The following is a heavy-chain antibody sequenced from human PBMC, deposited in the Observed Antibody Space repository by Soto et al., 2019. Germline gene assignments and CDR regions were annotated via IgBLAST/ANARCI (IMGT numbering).Heavy chain of an antibody. Sequence: QVQLQQWGAGLLKPSETLSLTCAVYGGSFSGYYWSWIRQPPGKGLEWIGEINHSGSTNYNPSLKRRVTISVDTSKNQLSLKLSSVTAADTAVYYCARTRGDYGGNYDYWGQGTLVTVSP. CDR1: GGSFSGYY. CDR2: INHSGST. D-gene: IGHD4-17*01. CDR3: ARTRGDYGGNYDY. V-gene: IGHV4-34*01. J-gene: IGHJ4*02.